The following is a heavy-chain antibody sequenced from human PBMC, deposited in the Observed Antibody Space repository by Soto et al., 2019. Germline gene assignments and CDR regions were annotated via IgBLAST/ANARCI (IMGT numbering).Heavy chain of an antibody. CDR1: GGSISSGGYY. J-gene: IGHJ5*02. Sequence: SETLSLTCTVSGGSISSGGYYWSWIRQHPGKGLEWILYFYYSGSTYYNPSLKSRVTISVDTSKNQFSLKLSSVTAADTAVYYCSRVGSGCSGGSCWYNWFDPWGQGTLVTVSS. D-gene: IGHD2-15*01. CDR3: SRVGSGCSGGSCWYNWFDP. CDR2: FYYSGST. V-gene: IGHV4-31*03.